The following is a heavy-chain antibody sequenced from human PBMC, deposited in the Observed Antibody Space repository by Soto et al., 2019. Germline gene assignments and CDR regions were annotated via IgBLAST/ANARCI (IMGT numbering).Heavy chain of an antibody. CDR2: IYYSGST. Sequence: QVQLQESGPGLVKPSQTLSLTCTVSGGSISSGDYYWSWIRQPPGKGLEWIGYIYYSGSTYYNPSPKSRVTISVDTSKNQIPLKLSSVTAASTAVYYCARDPTAAAGNWFDPWGQGTLVTVSS. D-gene: IGHD6-13*01. CDR3: ARDPTAAAGNWFDP. J-gene: IGHJ5*02. V-gene: IGHV4-30-4*01. CDR1: GGSISSGDYY.